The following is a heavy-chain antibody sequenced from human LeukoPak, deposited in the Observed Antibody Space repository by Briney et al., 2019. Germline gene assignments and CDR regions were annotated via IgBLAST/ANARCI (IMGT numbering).Heavy chain of an antibody. CDR1: GYTFTSYG. CDR3: ARDGKLRRDWFDP. CDR2: ISAYNGNT. Sequence: PVASVTVSCKASGYTFTSYGSSWVRQAPGQGLEWMGWISAYNGNTNYAQKLQGRVTMTTDTSTSTAYMELRSLRSDDTAVYYCARDGKLRRDWFDPWGQGTLVTVSS. D-gene: IGHD3-16*01. V-gene: IGHV1-18*01. J-gene: IGHJ5*02.